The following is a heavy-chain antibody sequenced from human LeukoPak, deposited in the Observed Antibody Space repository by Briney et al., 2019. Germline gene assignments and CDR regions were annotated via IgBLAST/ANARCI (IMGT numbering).Heavy chain of an antibody. Sequence: GGSLRLSCAASGFIFSGYGMHWVRQAPGKGLEWVAFIRYDGSKEYYADSVKGRFTISRDNSKSTLYLQVNSLRAEDTAVYYCAKGAFVIVVAPSDVWGKGTTVTISS. CDR1: GFIFSGYG. D-gene: IGHD3-22*01. J-gene: IGHJ6*04. V-gene: IGHV3-30*02. CDR3: AKGAFVIVVAPSDV. CDR2: IRYDGSKE.